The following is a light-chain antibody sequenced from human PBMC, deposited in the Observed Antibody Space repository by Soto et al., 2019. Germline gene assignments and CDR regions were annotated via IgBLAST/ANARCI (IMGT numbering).Light chain of an antibody. CDR3: NSYTSSRTVV. Sequence: QSALTQPASVSGSPGQSITISCTGTSSDVGGYNYVSWYQQHPGKAPKLMIYEVSNRPSGVSNRFSGSKSGNTASLTISGLQGEDEADYYCNSYTSSRTVVFGGGTKLTVL. V-gene: IGLV2-14*01. CDR1: SSDVGGYNY. J-gene: IGLJ2*01. CDR2: EVS.